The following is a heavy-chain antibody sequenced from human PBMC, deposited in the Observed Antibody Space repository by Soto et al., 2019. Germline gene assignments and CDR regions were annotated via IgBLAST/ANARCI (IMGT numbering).Heavy chain of an antibody. J-gene: IGHJ4*02. Sequence: LALTCTVCGGSVSSGGYYCSWIRQHAGRGLEGSGYSYYSGTTYFNPSLKSRASISLDRSKNEISLNLTSVTAADTAVYYCARRALPQCINGVCYQGGFSDYWGQGPLATAS. CDR3: ARRALPQCINGVCYQGGFSDY. CDR2: SYYSGTT. CDR1: GGSVSSGGYY. D-gene: IGHD2-8*01. V-gene: IGHV4-31*03.